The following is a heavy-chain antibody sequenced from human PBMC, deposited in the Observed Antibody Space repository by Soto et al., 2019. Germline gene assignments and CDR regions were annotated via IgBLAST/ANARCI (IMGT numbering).Heavy chain of an antibody. CDR3: ARPEAGSGLDY. D-gene: IGHD3-10*01. Sequence: GGSLRLSCTASGFIFSDYFMSWIRQAPGKGLEWVSYISGGSTYTHYANSVKGRFTISRDNAKNSLYLQMNSLRAEDTAVYYCARPEAGSGLDYWGQGTLVTVSS. CDR1: GFIFSDYF. V-gene: IGHV3-11*06. J-gene: IGHJ4*02. CDR2: ISGGSTYT.